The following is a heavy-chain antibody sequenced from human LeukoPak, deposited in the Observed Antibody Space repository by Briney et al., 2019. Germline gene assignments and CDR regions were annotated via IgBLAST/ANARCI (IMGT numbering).Heavy chain of an antibody. CDR2: IYSGGST. D-gene: IGHD3-10*01. J-gene: IGHJ6*03. CDR1: GFTVSSNY. CDR3: ARVKAGYYYYMDV. Sequence: GGSLRLSCAASGFTVSSNYTSWVRQAPGEGLEWVSVIYSGGSTYYADSVKGRFTISRDNSKNTLYLQMNSLRAEDTAVYYCARVKAGYYYYMDVWGKGTTVTVSS. V-gene: IGHV3-53*01.